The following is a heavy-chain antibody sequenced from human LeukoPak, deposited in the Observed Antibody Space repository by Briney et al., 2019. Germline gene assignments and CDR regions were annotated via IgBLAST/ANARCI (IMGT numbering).Heavy chain of an antibody. CDR2: INPNSGGT. V-gene: IGHV1-2*02. J-gene: IGHJ5*02. CDR3: ARERRYSSSQKFGPWFDP. CDR1: GGTFSSYA. D-gene: IGHD6-13*01. Sequence: ASVKVSCKASGGTFSSYAISWVRQAPGQGLEWMGWINPNSGGTNYAQKFQGRVTMTRDTSISTAYMELSRLRSDDTAVYYCARERRYSSSQKFGPWFDPWGQGTLVTVSS.